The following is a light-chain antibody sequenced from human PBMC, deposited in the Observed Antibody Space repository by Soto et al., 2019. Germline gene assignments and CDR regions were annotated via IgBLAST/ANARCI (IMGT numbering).Light chain of an antibody. J-gene: IGKJ1*01. CDR3: QQYNSWPGT. CDR2: GAS. CDR1: LSVSRN. V-gene: IGKV3-15*01. Sequence: EMVMTQSPATLSVSPGERATLSCRASLSVSRNLAWYQQKPGQAPRLLIYGASTRATGIAARFSGSGSGTEFTLTISGLQSEDFAVYYCQQYNSWPGTFGPGTKVDMK.